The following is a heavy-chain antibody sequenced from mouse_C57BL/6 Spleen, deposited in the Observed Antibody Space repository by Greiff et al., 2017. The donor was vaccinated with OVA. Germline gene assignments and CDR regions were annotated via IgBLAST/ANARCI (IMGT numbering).Heavy chain of an antibody. D-gene: IGHD2-4*01. V-gene: IGHV5-17*01. Sequence: EVKLVESGGGLVKPGGSLKLSCAASGFTFSDYGMHWVRQAPEKGLEWVAYISSGSSTIYYADTVKGRFTISRDNAKNTLFLQMTSLRSEDTAMYYCARPGIYYDYSAWFAYWGQGTLVTVSA. CDR3: ARPGIYYDYSAWFAY. J-gene: IGHJ3*01. CDR2: ISSGSSTI. CDR1: GFTFSDYG.